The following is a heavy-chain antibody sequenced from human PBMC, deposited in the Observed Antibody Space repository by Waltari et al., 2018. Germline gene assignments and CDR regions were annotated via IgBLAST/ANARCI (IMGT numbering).Heavy chain of an antibody. CDR1: GGSISSGSYY. V-gene: IGHV4-61*02. CDR2: IYTSGST. CDR3: ARTYNSGWFPFDF. Sequence: QVQLQESGPGLVKPSQTLSLTCTVSGGSISSGSYYWSWIRQPAGKGLEWIGRIYTSGSTNSNPSLKSRVTISVDTSKNQFSLKLASVTAADTAIYYCARTYNSGWFPFDFWGQGRLVTVSS. D-gene: IGHD6-19*01. J-gene: IGHJ4*02.